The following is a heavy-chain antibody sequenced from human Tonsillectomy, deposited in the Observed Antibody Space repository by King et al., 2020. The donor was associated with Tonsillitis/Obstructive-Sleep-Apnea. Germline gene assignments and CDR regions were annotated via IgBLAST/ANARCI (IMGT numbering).Heavy chain of an antibody. D-gene: IGHD3-10*01. J-gene: IGHJ5*02. CDR1: SDTFTSYG. CDR3: ASNHGSGYVPGLFDP. CDR2: ISADNGDR. V-gene: IGHV1-18*01. Sequence: VQLVQSGAEVKKPGASVKVSCKGSSDTFTSYGITWVRQAPGQGLEWMGWISADNGDRNYAQKLQGRVTMTTDTSTSTAYMELRTLRSDDTALYYCASNHGSGYVPGLFDPWGEGTLVTVSS.